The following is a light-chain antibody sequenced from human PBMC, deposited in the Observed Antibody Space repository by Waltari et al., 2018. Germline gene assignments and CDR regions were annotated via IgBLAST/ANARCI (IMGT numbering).Light chain of an antibody. J-gene: IGLJ2*01. Sequence: SALTQPDSVSGSPGQSITISCSGISSDSGGYEYVSWYHQHPAKAPKVIIYDVNSRPAGVSNRFSGSKSGSSASLTSSGLQAEDEADYYCSSFTSRTTGIFGGGTKVTVL. CDR1: SSDSGGYEY. V-gene: IGLV2-14*03. CDR2: DVN. CDR3: SSFTSRTTGI.